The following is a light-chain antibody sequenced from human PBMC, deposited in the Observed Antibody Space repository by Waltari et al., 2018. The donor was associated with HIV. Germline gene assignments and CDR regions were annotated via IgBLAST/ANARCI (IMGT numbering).Light chain of an antibody. CDR2: VAS. Sequence: TQSPVTLSVSPGERATLSCRASQSVGTNVTWYQHKSGQAPRLLIYVASTRATAIPARFSGSGSGTDFTLTITSLQSDDYATFYCQQYQTWPLTFGPGTTVDI. CDR3: QQYQTWPLT. J-gene: IGKJ3*01. CDR1: QSVGTN. V-gene: IGKV3-15*01.